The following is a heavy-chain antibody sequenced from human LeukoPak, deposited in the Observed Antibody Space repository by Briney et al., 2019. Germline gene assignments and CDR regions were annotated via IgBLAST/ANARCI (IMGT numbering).Heavy chain of an antibody. D-gene: IGHD3-22*01. CDR1: GAPVRDYY. CDR2: TSYSGDA. Sequence: SETLSLTCSVSGAPVRDYYWSWIRQSPGKGLEWIAYTSYSGDADYNPPLRSRVAMSIDTTNNQFSLRLTSVTAADTAVYYCARHAPGYSSGRFDPCGQGILVTVSS. J-gene: IGHJ5*02. V-gene: IGHV4-59*08. CDR3: ARHAPGYSSGRFDP.